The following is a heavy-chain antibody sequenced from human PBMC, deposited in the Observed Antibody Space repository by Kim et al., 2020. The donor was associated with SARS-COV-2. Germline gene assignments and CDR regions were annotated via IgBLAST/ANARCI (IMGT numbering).Heavy chain of an antibody. D-gene: IGHD3-16*02. CDR3: ARDVTPVVF. CDR2: GRT. Sequence: GRTNYNPSPKSRVTISVATSKNQFSLKLSSVTAADTAVYYCARDVTPVVFWGQGTLVTVSS. J-gene: IGHJ4*02. V-gene: IGHV4-59*01.